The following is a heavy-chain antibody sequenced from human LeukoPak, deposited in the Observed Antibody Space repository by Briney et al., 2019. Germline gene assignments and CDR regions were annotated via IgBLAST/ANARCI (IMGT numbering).Heavy chain of an antibody. Sequence: GALRLSCAASGFTFSSYWMHWVRQGPGIGLVWVSRINAEGSIVNYADSVKGRFTISRDNAKNTLDLQMNSLRVEDTAVYFCAREWGNSVLPLDYWGQGTLVTVSP. CDR1: GFTFSSYW. V-gene: IGHV3-74*01. CDR3: AREWGNSVLPLDY. J-gene: IGHJ4*02. D-gene: IGHD3-16*01. CDR2: INAEGSIV.